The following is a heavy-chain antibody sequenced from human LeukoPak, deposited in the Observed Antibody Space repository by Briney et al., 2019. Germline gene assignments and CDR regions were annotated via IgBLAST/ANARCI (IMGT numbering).Heavy chain of an antibody. J-gene: IGHJ4*02. V-gene: IGHV3-9*01. CDR3: AKGPPGIAAAGTTFDY. Sequence: GRSRRLSCAASGFTFDDYAMHWVRQAPGKGLEWVSGISWNSGSIGYADSVKGRFTISRDNAKNSLYLQMNSLRAEDTALYYCAKGPPGIAAAGTTFDYWGQGTLVTVSS. CDR1: GFTFDDYA. CDR2: ISWNSGSI. D-gene: IGHD6-13*01.